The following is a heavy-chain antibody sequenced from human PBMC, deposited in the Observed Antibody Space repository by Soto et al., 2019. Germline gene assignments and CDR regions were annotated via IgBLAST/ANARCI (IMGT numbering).Heavy chain of an antibody. V-gene: IGHV1-2*02. CDR1: GYTFTGHY. CDR3: ASHQGVGSAWYIRGGHFYGMDV. J-gene: IGHJ6*02. D-gene: IGHD6-19*01. CDR2: INPNSGGT. Sequence: QVQLAQSGPEVKKPGASVKVSCKASGYTFTGHYIQWVRQAPGQGLEWMGWINPNSGGTNFAHKFQGRLTMTRDTSISTAYMELNRLRSDDTAVYYCASHQGVGSAWYIRGGHFYGMDVWGQGTTVTVSS.